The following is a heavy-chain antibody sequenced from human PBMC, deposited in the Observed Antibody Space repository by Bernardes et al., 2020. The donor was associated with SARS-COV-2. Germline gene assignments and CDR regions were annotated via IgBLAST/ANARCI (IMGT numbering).Heavy chain of an antibody. CDR3: ARAYGNACEI. V-gene: IGHV3-13*04. CDR2: IGTAGDT. J-gene: IGHJ4*03. Sequence: GGSRRLSCAASGFTLGQYDTDWVRKLTGRGLEWVSLIGTAGDTSYSDPVKGRFAISRGEAQNSLFLQMNSLRVGDTAVYYCARAYGNACEIWGQGTQVTVSS. D-gene: IGHD3-10*01. CDR1: GFTLGQYD.